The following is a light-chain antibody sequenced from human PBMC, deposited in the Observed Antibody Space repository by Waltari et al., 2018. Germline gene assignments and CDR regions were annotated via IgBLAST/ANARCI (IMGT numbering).Light chain of an antibody. Sequence: QSALTQPASVSGSPGQSITISCTGPSRDVGSYNHVSSYQQHPGKVPTLMIYEDSKRPSGLSNRFSGSKSGNTASLTSSGLQAEDEADYYCCSYAAGGSSVLFGGGTKLTVL. CDR2: EDS. V-gene: IGLV2-23*01. CDR1: SRDVGSYNH. CDR3: CSYAAGGSSVL. J-gene: IGLJ2*01.